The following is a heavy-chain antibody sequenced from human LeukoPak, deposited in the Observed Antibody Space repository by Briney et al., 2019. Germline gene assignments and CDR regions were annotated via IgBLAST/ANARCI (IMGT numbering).Heavy chain of an antibody. J-gene: IGHJ4*02. D-gene: IGHD4-17*01. V-gene: IGHV4-61*02. Sequence: TLSLICAVSGASITSGSYHWCWIPQPAGKGLEWIGRIHTSGTTNHNPSLKSRVTISADTSKNQFSLKLTSVTAADTAVYYCARDGDYGDYEYWGQGTLVTVSS. CDR1: GASITSGSYH. CDR3: ARDGDYGDYEY. CDR2: IHTSGTT.